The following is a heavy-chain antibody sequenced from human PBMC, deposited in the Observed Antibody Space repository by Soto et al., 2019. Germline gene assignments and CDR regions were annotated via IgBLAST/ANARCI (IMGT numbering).Heavy chain of an antibody. CDR2: ISAYNGNT. Sequence: ASVKVSCKASGYNFTSYGISWVRQAPGQGLEWMGWISAYNGNTNYAQKLQGRVTMTTDTSTSTAYMELRSLRSDDTAVYYCARVRMTHYYDSSGYFQFDYWGQGTLVTVSS. J-gene: IGHJ4*02. CDR3: ARVRMTHYYDSSGYFQFDY. V-gene: IGHV1-18*01. CDR1: GYNFTSYG. D-gene: IGHD3-22*01.